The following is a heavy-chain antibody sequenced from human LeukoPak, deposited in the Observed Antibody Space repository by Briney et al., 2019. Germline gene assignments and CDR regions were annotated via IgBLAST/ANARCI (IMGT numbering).Heavy chain of an antibody. J-gene: IGHJ4*02. CDR1: GFTFNDYT. D-gene: IGHD4-17*01. CDR3: ARGTDHPYGDYEYNDY. CDR2: ISWDGGST. V-gene: IGHV3-20*04. Sequence: GGSLRLSCAASGFTFNDYTMHWVRQAPGKGLEWVSLISWDGGSTGYADSVKGRFTISRDNAKNSLYLQMNSLRAEDTALYYCARGTDHPYGDYEYNDYWGQGTLVTVSS.